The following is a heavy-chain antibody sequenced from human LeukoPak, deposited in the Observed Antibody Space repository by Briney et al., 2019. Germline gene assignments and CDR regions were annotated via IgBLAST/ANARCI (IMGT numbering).Heavy chain of an antibody. J-gene: IGHJ6*03. V-gene: IGHV1-69*05. CDR2: IIPIFSTA. D-gene: IGHD4-17*01. CDR1: GGTFSSYA. CDR3: ARTGDYAGSSYYYYMDV. Sequence: SVKVSCKASGGTFSSYAISWVRQAPGQGLEWVGGIIPIFSTANYAQKFQGRVTITTDESTSTAYMELSSLRSEDTAVYYCARTGDYAGSSYYYYMDVWGKGTTVTVSS.